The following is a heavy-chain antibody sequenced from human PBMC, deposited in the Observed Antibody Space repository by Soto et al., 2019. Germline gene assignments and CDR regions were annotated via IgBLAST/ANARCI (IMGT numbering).Heavy chain of an antibody. J-gene: IGHJ1*01. CDR2: IIPIFGTA. Sequence: EASVKVSCKASGGTFSSYAISWVRQAPGQGLEWMGGIIPIFGTANYAQKFQGRVTITADESTSTAYMELSSLRSEDTAVYYCASDERIYYYDSSAYRYFQHWGQGTLVTVSS. CDR1: GGTFSSYA. CDR3: ASDERIYYYDSSAYRYFQH. D-gene: IGHD3-22*01. V-gene: IGHV1-69*13.